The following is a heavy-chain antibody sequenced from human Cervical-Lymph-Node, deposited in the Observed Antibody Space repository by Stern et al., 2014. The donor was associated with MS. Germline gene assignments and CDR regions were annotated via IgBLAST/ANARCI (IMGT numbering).Heavy chain of an antibody. CDR1: GSTFSDYY. V-gene: IGHV3-11*01. CDR2: ISSSGITI. Sequence: VQLVESGGGLVKPGGSLRLSCAASGSTFSDYYMSWVRQAPGKGLEWVSYISSSGITIDYADSVKGRFTISRDNAQNSLYLQMHSLRAEDTAVYYCARSYSRFNYYYGMDVWGQGTTVTVSS. J-gene: IGHJ6*02. CDR3: ARSYSRFNYYYGMDV. D-gene: IGHD6-13*01.